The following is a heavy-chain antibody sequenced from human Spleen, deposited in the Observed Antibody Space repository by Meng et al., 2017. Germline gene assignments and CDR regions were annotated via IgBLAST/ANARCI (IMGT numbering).Heavy chain of an antibody. CDR1: GFTFSNND. V-gene: IGHV3-23*01. CDR2: ISDSGGRT. CDR3: AKNYGSG. J-gene: IGHJ4*02. D-gene: IGHD3-10*01. Sequence: EVQLLESGGGLVQPGGSLRLSCAASGFTFSNNDMSWIRQAPGKGLEWVSTISDSGGRTYYADSVKGRFTISRDNSKNTLSLQMNSLRAEDTALYYCAKNYGSGWGQGTLVTVSS.